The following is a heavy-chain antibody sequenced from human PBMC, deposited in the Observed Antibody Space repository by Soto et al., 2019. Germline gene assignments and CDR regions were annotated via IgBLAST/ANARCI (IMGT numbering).Heavy chain of an antibody. CDR2: INDSGST. CDR1: GGAFRGYY. CDR3: ARERGRYCSGESCYPFGP. D-gene: IGHD2-15*01. Sequence: SETLSLTCAVYGGAFRGYYWSWIRQPPGKGLEWLGEINDSGSTNYNPSLKSRITISLDTSKKEISLRLSPVTAADTAVYYCARERGRYCSGESCYPFGPWGQGALGT. J-gene: IGHJ5*02. V-gene: IGHV4-34*01.